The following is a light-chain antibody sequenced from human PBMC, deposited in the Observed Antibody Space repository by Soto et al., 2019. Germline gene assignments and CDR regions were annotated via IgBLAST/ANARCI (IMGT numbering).Light chain of an antibody. CDR1: QILSSNY. CDR2: GES. CDR3: QQYGGSPSIT. V-gene: IGKV3-20*01. J-gene: IGKJ5*01. Sequence: EMVLTQSPGTLSLSPGEGATLSCRASQILSSNYLAWYQQKPGQAPRLLIYGESRRATGIPDRFSGSGSGTDFTLAIRRLEPEDSAVYYCQQYGGSPSITFGQGTRLEIK.